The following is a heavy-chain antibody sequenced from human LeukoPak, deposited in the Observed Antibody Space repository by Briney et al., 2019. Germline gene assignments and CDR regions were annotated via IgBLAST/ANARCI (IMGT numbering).Heavy chain of an antibody. V-gene: IGHV4-34*01. D-gene: IGHD3-22*01. J-gene: IGHJ4*02. CDR3: ARHQSDSSGLLSPV. CDR2: INHSGST. Sequence: SETLSLTCAVYGGSFSGYYWSWIRQPPGKGLEWIGEINHSGSTNYNPSLKSRVTISVDTSKNQFSLKLSSVTAADTAVYYCARHQSDSSGLLSPVWGQGTLVTVSS. CDR1: GGSFSGYY.